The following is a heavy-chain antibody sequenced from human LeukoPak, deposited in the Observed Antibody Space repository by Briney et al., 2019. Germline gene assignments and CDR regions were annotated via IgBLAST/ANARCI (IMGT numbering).Heavy chain of an antibody. CDR3: AKDGARYCSSTSCYTDYYMDV. CDR2: IKQDGSEK. D-gene: IGHD2-2*02. Sequence: GGSLRLSCAASGFTFSSYWMSWVRQAPGKGLEWVANIKQDGSEKYYVDSVKGRFTISRDNAKNSLYLQMNSLRAEDMALYYCAKDGARYCSSTSCYTDYYMDVWGKGTTVTVSS. V-gene: IGHV3-7*03. J-gene: IGHJ6*03. CDR1: GFTFSSYW.